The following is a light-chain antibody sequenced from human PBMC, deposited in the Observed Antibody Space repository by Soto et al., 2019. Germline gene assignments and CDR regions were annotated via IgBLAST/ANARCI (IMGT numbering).Light chain of an antibody. V-gene: IGKV3-15*01. Sequence: EIVMTQSPATLSVSPGERATLSCRASQSISSNLAWYQQKPGQAPRIIIYGESTRATGIPDRLSGSGSGTELNLTISRLQSEDFAVYYCQKYYDWPITCGQGTRLEIK. CDR2: GES. J-gene: IGKJ5*01. CDR3: QKYYDWPIT. CDR1: QSISSN.